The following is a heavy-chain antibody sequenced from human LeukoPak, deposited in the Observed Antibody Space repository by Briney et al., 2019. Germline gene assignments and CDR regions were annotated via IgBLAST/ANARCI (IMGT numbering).Heavy chain of an antibody. Sequence: GGSLRLSCAASGFTFSSYAMHWVRQAPGKGLEWVAVISYDGSNKYYADSVKGRFTISRDNSKNTLYLQMNSLRAEDTAVYYCARVNSAYSYFDFWGQGTPVTVSS. J-gene: IGHJ4*02. CDR3: ARVNSAYSYFDF. CDR1: GFTFSSYA. D-gene: IGHD4-4*01. CDR2: ISYDGSNK. V-gene: IGHV3-30-3*01.